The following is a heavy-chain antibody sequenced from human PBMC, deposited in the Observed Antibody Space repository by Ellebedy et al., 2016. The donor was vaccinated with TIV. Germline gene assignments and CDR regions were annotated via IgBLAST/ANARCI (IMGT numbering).Heavy chain of an antibody. D-gene: IGHD3-22*01. J-gene: IGHJ4*02. CDR3: TRYSLDFYDDTDYYYFHW. Sequence: GESLKISCVASGFTFSDYSMSWVRQAPGKGLEWVSAISGTSTNRDYGDSVKGRFTISIDNSKKSLYLQMNILIAEDNAVYYCTRYSLDFYDDTDYYYFHWWGQGTLVTVSS. V-gene: IGHV3-21*04. CDR2: ISGTSTNR. CDR1: GFTFSDYS.